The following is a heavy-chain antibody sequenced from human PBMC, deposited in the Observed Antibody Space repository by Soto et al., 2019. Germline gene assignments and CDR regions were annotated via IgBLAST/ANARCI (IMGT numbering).Heavy chain of an antibody. V-gene: IGHV1-18*01. D-gene: IGHD6-19*01. CDR2: ISAYNGNT. J-gene: IGHJ6*02. Sequence: PSVKVSCKASGYSFPSYGISWVRQAPGQGLEWMGWISAYNGNTNYAQKLQGRVTMTTDTSTSTAYMELRSLRSDDTAVYYCARESSSGWTYYYYGMDVWGQGTTVTVSS. CDR1: GYSFPSYG. CDR3: ARESSSGWTYYYYGMDV.